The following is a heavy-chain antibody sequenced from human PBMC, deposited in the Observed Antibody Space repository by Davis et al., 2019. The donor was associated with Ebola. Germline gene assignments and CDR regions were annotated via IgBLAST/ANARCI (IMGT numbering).Heavy chain of an antibody. J-gene: IGHJ6*02. CDR3: ARDIGYCSSTSCYYYYGMDV. D-gene: IGHD2-2*01. V-gene: IGHV1-69*10. Sequence: SVKVSCKASGGTFSSYAISWVRQAPGQGLEWMGGIIPIFGIANYAQKFQGRVTITADKSTSTAYMELSSLRSEDTAVYYCARDIGYCSSTSCYYYYGMDVWGQGTTVTVSS. CDR2: IIPIFGIA. CDR1: GGTFSSYA.